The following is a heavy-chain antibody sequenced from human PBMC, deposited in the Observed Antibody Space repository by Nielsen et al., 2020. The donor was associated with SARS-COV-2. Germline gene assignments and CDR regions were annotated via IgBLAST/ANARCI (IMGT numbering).Heavy chain of an antibody. D-gene: IGHD2-8*01. CDR2: ITWNSGTL. CDR3: AKGYLPSGVDAFDI. CDR1: GFTFDDYA. Sequence: GGSLRLSCAASGFTFDDYAMHWVRQAPGKGLEWVSGITWNSGTLGYAASVKGRFTISRDNAKNSLYLQMNNLRAEDTALYYCAKGYLPSGVDAFDIWGQGTMVTVSS. V-gene: IGHV3-9*01. J-gene: IGHJ3*02.